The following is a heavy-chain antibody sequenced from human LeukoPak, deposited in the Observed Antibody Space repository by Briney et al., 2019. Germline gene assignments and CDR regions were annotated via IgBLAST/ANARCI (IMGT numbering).Heavy chain of an antibody. CDR2: INHSGST. Sequence: KPSETLSLTCTVYGGSFSGYYWSWIRQPPGKGLEWIGEINHSGSTNYNPSLKSRVTISDTSKNQFSLKLSSVTAADTAVYYCARGTKVVPANYWGQGTLVTVSS. J-gene: IGHJ4*02. CDR3: ARGTKVVPANY. V-gene: IGHV4-34*01. CDR1: GGSFSGYY. D-gene: IGHD2-2*01.